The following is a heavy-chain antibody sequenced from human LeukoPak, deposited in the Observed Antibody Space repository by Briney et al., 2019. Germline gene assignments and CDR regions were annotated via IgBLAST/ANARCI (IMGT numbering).Heavy chain of an antibody. CDR2: ISAYNGNT. Sequence: ASVKVSCKASGYTFTSYGISWVRQAPGQGLEWMGWISAYNGNTDYAQSLQGRVTMTIDTSTSTVYMELRSLRSDDTAVYYCARDVGRSYDLDSWGQGTLVTVSS. V-gene: IGHV1-18*01. CDR3: ARDVGRSYDLDS. D-gene: IGHD3-16*01. J-gene: IGHJ4*02. CDR1: GYTFTSYG.